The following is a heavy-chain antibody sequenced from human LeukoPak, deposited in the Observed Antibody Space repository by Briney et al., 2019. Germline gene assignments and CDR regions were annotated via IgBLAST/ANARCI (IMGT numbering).Heavy chain of an antibody. CDR2: KRYDGSNE. CDR3: AKGGSSYHYYFDY. D-gene: IGHD3-3*01. V-gene: IGHV3-30*02. CDR1: GCTFSNYG. J-gene: IGHJ4*02. Sequence: GGSLRLSCAASGCTFSNYGMHWVRQAPGKGLEWVGFKRYDGSNEYYADSVKGRFTISRDNSKNTVYLQMNSLRAEDTAVYYCAKGGSSYHYYFDYWGQGTLVTVSS.